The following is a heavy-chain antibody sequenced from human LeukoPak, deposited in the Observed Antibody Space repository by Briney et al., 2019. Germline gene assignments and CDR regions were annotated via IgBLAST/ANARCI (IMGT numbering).Heavy chain of an antibody. V-gene: IGHV4-39*01. D-gene: IGHD6-19*01. CDR3: ARHEGTSGWPFDY. J-gene: IGHJ4*02. Sequence: SETLSLTRTVSGGSVSSSSYYWGWIRQPPGKGLEWIGNIYYSGSTDCNPSLKSRVTISVDTSKNQFSLKLTSVTAADTAVYYCARHEGTSGWPFDYWGQGTLVTVSS. CDR2: IYYSGST. CDR1: GGSVSSSSYY.